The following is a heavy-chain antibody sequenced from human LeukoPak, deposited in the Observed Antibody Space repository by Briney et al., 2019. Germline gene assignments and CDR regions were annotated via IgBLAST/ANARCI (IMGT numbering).Heavy chain of an antibody. CDR3: ARTVLRFLEWLPPRPYYYYMDV. D-gene: IGHD3-3*01. CDR1: GGSISSGDYY. CDR2: IYYRGST. J-gene: IGHJ6*03. V-gene: IGHV4-30-4*08. Sequence: SQTLSLTCTVSGGSISSGDYYWSWIRQPPGKGLGWIGYIYYRGSTYYNPSLKSRVTISVDTSKNQFSLKLSSVTAADTAVYYCARTVLRFLEWLPPRPYYYYMDVWGKGTTVTVSS.